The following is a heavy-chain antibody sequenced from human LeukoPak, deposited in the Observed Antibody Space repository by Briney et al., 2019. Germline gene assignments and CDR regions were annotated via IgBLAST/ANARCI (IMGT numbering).Heavy chain of an antibody. CDR2: IYSADSA. J-gene: IGHJ4*02. CDR1: GFTFSSYA. D-gene: IGHD1-26*01. CDR3: AREVGGGATNYFDY. V-gene: IGHV3-53*01. Sequence: PGGSLRLSCVASGFTFSSYAMSWVRQAPGKGLEWVSVIYSADSAYYADSVRGRFTISRDNSKNTLYLQMNSLRADDTAVYYCAREVGGGATNYFDYWGQGTLVTVSS.